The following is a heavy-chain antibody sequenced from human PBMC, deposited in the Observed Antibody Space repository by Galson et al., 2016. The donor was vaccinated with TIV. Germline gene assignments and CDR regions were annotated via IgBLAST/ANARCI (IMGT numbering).Heavy chain of an antibody. Sequence: SVKVSCKGSGGTVSSYAISWVRQAPGQGLEWMGRIIPIARTANYAQKFQGSLTITADEFTRTAYMELSSLRSDDTAVYYCARALEDTNSNTWNWFDPWGKGTLVTVSS. CDR2: IIPIARTA. D-gene: IGHD6-13*01. V-gene: IGHV1-69*11. J-gene: IGHJ5*02. CDR3: ARALEDTNSNTWNWFDP. CDR1: GGTVSSYA.